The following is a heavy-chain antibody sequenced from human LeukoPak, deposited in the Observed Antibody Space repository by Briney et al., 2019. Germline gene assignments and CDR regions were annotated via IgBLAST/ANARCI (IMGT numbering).Heavy chain of an antibody. Sequence: GGSLRLSCAASGFTVSSNYMSCVRQAPGKGLEWVSLIYNGGSTYYADSVKGRFTISRDNSKNTLYLQMNSLRAEDTAVYYCARDERYYDSSGYPHWYFDLWGRGTLVTVSS. D-gene: IGHD3-22*01. J-gene: IGHJ2*01. CDR3: ARDERYYDSSGYPHWYFDL. CDR2: IYNGGST. CDR1: GFTVSSNY. V-gene: IGHV3-53*01.